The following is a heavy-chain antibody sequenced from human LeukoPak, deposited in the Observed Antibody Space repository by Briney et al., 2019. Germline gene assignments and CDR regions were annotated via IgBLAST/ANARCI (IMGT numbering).Heavy chain of an antibody. CDR1: GGSINNYY. CDR3: ARDVSGGATYDY. CDR2: IYYSGST. V-gene: IGHV4-59*06. Sequence: SETLSLTCNVSGGSINNYYWSWIRQPPGKGLEWIGYIYYSGSTYYNPSLKSRVSISVDTSKNQFSLKLSSVTAADTAVYYCARDVSGGATYDYWGQGTLVTVSS. J-gene: IGHJ4*02. D-gene: IGHD2-21*01.